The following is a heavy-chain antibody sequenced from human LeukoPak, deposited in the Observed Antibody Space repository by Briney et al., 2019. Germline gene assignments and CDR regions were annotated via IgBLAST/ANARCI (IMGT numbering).Heavy chain of an antibody. Sequence: PGGALRLSCAASGFTFSSYCMSRVRQAPGKELEWVANIKQNESEKYYVDSVKGRFTISRDNAKNSQYLQMNSMRAEDTAVYYCVCARVVVGFDYWGQGTLVTVSS. CDR1: GFTFSSYC. V-gene: IGHV3-7*01. CDR2: IKQNESEK. CDR3: VCARVVVGFDY. J-gene: IGHJ4*02. D-gene: IGHD2-21*01.